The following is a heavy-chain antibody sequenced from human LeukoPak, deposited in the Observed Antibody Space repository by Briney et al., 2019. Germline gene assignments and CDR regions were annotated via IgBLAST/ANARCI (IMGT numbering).Heavy chain of an antibody. D-gene: IGHD3/OR15-3a*01. V-gene: IGHV3-21*01. CDR1: GFTFSSYS. CDR3: ARDRDWSVLYDASDI. J-gene: IGHJ3*02. CDR2: ISSSRSYI. Sequence: KPGGSLRLSCAASGFTFSSYSMNWVRQAPGKGLEWVSFISSSRSYIYYADSVKGRFTISRDNAKNSLYLQMNSLRAEDTAVYYCARDRDWSVLYDASDIWGQGTMVTVSS.